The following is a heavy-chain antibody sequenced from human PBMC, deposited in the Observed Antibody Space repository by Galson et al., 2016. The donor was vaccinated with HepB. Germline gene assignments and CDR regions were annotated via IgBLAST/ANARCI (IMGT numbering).Heavy chain of an antibody. CDR2: IYPSGST. V-gene: IGHV4-4*02. CDR1: GGSITTSHW. D-gene: IGHD2-21*01. Sequence: SETLSLTCAVSGGSITTSHWWSWVRQPPGEGLEWIGEIYPSGSTNYHPSLKSRVTISLDKSANQFSLKMTSVTAADTALYYCARQDLWSIEYWGQGILVTVSS. J-gene: IGHJ4*02. CDR3: ARQDLWSIEY.